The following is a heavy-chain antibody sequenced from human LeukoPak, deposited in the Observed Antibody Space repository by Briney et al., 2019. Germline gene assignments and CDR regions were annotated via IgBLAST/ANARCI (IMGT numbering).Heavy chain of an antibody. Sequence: PSETLSLTYTVSGGSISSGSYYWSWIRQPAGKGLEWIGRIYTSGSTNYNPSLKSRVPISVDMSKNQFSLQLSSVTAADTAVYYCARGTIVVAARHYYYYYYMDVWGKGTTVTVSS. CDR3: ARGTIVVAARHYYYYYYMDV. V-gene: IGHV4-61*02. D-gene: IGHD3-22*01. CDR1: GGSISSGSYY. CDR2: IYTSGST. J-gene: IGHJ6*03.